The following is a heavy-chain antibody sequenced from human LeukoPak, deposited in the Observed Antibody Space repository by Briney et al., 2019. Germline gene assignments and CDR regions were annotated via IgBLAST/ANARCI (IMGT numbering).Heavy chain of an antibody. J-gene: IGHJ4*02. CDR1: GYTFTGYY. V-gene: IGHV1-2*02. CDR3: ARTFSSSLLAFDY. Sequence: ASVKVSCKASGYTFTGYYMHWVRQAPGQGLEWMGWINPNSGGTNYAQKFQGRFTMTRDTSISTAYMELSRLRSDDTDVYYCARTFSSSLLAFDYWGQGTLVTVSS. D-gene: IGHD6-6*01. CDR2: INPNSGGT.